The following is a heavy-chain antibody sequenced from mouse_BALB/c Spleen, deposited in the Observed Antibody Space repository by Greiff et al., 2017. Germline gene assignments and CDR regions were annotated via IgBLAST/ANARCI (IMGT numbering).Heavy chain of an antibody. CDR1: GFNIKDTY. J-gene: IGHJ3*01. CDR2: IDPANGNT. CDR3: ARGDDGYYVWFAY. D-gene: IGHD2-3*01. Sequence: EVQLQQSGAELVKPGASVKLTCTASGFNIKDTYMHWVKQRPEQGLEWIGRIDPANGNTKYDPKFQGKATITADTSSNTAYLQLSSLTSEDTAVYYCARGDDGYYVWFAYWGQGTLVTVSA. V-gene: IGHV14-3*02.